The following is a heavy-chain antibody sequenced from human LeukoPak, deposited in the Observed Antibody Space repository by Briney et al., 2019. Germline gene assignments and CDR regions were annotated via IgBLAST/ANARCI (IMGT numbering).Heavy chain of an antibody. CDR2: IPYDGSKN. CDR3: AKDGGNYEFDY. Sequence: GGSLRLSCAASGFTFSSYVMHWVRQAPGKGLEWVAFIPYDGSKNSYTDSVKGRFTISRDNSRNTLYLQMSTLRAEDTAVYYCAKDGGNYEFDYWGQGTLVTVSA. J-gene: IGHJ4*02. V-gene: IGHV3-30*02. D-gene: IGHD4-11*01. CDR1: GFTFSSYV.